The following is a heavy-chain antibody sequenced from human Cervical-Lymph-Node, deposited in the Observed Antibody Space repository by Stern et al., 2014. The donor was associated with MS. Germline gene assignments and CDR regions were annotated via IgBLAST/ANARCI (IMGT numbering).Heavy chain of an antibody. V-gene: IGHV1-69*14. CDR3: VTSKGAMISYLDS. CDR1: TGTLGSYA. D-gene: IGHD1-26*01. J-gene: IGHJ4*02. Sequence: QVQLVQSGAEVKKPGSSVRVSCKTSTGTLGSYAFSWVRQAPGQGLEWMGGIIPFFDTIEYAQKFRARVTLVADKSTGTVYMELTRLMSDDAAVYYCVTSKGAMISYLDSWGQGTLVAVSS. CDR2: IIPFFDTI.